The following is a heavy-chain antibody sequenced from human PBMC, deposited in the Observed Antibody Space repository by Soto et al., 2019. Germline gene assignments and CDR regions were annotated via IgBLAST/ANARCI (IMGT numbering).Heavy chain of an antibody. CDR3: ANGRATYGLLTHDY. V-gene: IGHV3-23*01. CDR2: LTGSSSNI. D-gene: IGHD3-10*01. CDR1: GFSVRNYA. J-gene: IGHJ4*02. Sequence: EVQLLESGGGLVQPGGSMRLSCAASGFSVRNYAMSWVRQAPGTGLEWISTLTGSSSNIYYEDSVKGRFAISRGNSRNTLYLQMNSLTAEDTAVNYGANGRATYGLLTHDYWGQGTLVTVSS.